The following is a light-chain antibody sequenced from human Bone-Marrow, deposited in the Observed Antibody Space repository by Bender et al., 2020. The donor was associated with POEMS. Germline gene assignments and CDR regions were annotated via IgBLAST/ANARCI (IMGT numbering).Light chain of an antibody. J-gene: IGLJ2*01. Sequence: QSALTQPASVSGSPGQSITISCAGTSSDVGSYDLVSWYQQHPGKAPKLMIYEGTKRPSGVSNRFSGSKSDNTASLTISGLQPEDEADYYCCSYTSSTTLVFGGGTKVTVL. CDR2: EGT. V-gene: IGLV2-14*02. CDR1: SSDVGSYDL. CDR3: CSYTSSTTLV.